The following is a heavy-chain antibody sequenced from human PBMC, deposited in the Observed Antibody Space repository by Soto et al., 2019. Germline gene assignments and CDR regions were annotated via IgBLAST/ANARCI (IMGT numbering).Heavy chain of an antibody. CDR2: IYWDDDK. V-gene: IGHV2-5*02. D-gene: IGHD3-3*01. Sequence: SGPTLVNPTQTLTLTCTFSGSSLSTSGVGVGWIRQPPGKALEWLALIYWDDDKRYSPSLKSRLTITKDTSKNQVVLTMTNMDPVDTATYYCAHIRYYDFWSGPNWFAPWAQGTLVTVSS. J-gene: IGHJ5*02. CDR3: AHIRYYDFWSGPNWFAP. CDR1: GSSLSTSGVG.